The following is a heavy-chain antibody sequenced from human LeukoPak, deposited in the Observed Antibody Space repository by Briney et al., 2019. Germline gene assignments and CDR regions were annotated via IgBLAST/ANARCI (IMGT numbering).Heavy chain of an antibody. CDR2: IYSGGST. J-gene: IGHJ3*02. D-gene: IGHD4-17*01. CDR1: GFTVSSNY. CDR3: ARDQTVPPGDAFDI. Sequence: WGSLRLSCAASGFTVSSNYMSWVRQAPGKGLEWVSVIYSGGSTYYADSVKGRFTISRDNSKNTLYLQMNSLRAEDTAVYYCARDQTVPPGDAFDIWGQGTMVTVSS. V-gene: IGHV3-53*01.